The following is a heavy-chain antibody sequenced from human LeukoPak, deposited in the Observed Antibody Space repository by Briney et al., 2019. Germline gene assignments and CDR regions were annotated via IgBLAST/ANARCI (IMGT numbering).Heavy chain of an antibody. CDR1: GFTFSDYY. J-gene: IGHJ4*02. D-gene: IGHD6-13*01. V-gene: IGHV3-23*01. Sequence: PGGSLRLSCAASGFTFSDYYMSWVRQAPGKGLEWVSVISGSGGSTNYADSVKGRFTISRDNSKNTLYLQMNSLRAEDTAVYYCGVYSSSWHDYWGQGTLVTVSS. CDR2: ISGSGGST. CDR3: GVYSSSWHDY.